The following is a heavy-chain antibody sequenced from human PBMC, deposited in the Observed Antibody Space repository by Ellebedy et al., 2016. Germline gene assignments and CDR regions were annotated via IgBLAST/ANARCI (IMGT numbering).Heavy chain of an antibody. D-gene: IGHD2-15*01. CDR1: GGSISTYC. V-gene: IGHV4-59*01. Sequence: SETLSLTCTVSGGSISTYCWSWIRQPPGKGLEWIGYIYYSGSTNYNPSLKSRVTISVDTSKNQFSLKLSSVTAADTAVYYCARGGPVVRAIDVFDIWGQGTMVTVSS. CDR2: IYYSGST. J-gene: IGHJ3*02. CDR3: ARGGPVVRAIDVFDI.